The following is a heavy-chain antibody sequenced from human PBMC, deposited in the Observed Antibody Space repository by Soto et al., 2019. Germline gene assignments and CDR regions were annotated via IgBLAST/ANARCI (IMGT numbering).Heavy chain of an antibody. V-gene: IGHV1-69*01. CDR1: GGTFSSYA. D-gene: IGHD3-10*01. Sequence: QVPLVQSGAEVKKPGSPVTVSCKASGGTFSSYAIHWVRQAPGQGLEWMGGIIPMYGPAKYAQRFQGRVTITADESTPTVYMELTSLTSQDTAVYYCARVTSMVRGVIDNWFDPWGHGTLVTVSS. CDR3: ARVTSMVRGVIDNWFDP. CDR2: IIPMYGPA. J-gene: IGHJ5*02.